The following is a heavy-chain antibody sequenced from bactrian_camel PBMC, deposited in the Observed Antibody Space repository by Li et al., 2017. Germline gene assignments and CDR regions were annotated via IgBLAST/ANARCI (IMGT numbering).Heavy chain of an antibody. CDR3: VRARGDYVLDFQFGY. Sequence: QLVESGGGLVQPGGSLRLSCEASGFTFSNNWMHWVRQAPGKGLEWVSTINRDSGTYYADSVKGRFTISRDNAKNTVYLQMNGLKPEDTAVYYCVRARGDYVLDFQFGYWGQGTQVTVS. CDR1: GFTFSNNW. V-gene: IGHV3S25*01. D-gene: IGHD1*01. J-gene: IGHJ6*01. CDR2: INRDSGT.